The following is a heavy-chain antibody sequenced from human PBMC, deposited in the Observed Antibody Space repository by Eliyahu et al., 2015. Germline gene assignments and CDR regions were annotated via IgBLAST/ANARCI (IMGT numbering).Heavy chain of an antibody. V-gene: IGHV3-33*01. CDR2: IWNDGSNK. J-gene: IGHJ6*02. CDR3: ARDSASNGYYYGLNV. Sequence: QVHLVQSGGGVVQPGRSQXLSCXASGFAFTNFHMQWVRQAPGKGLEWVAIIWNDGSNKYYADSVKGRFTISRDNSRSLLFLQMESLRVEDTATYYCARDSASNGYYYGLNVWGQGTAVTVSS. D-gene: IGHD2-8*01. CDR1: GFAFTNFH.